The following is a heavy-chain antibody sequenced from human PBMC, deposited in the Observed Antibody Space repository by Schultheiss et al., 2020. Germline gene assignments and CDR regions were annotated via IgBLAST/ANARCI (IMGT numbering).Heavy chain of an antibody. V-gene: IGHV4-39*01. D-gene: IGHD6-19*01. CDR1: GGSISSGSYY. CDR2: IYYSGST. Sequence: SETLSLTCTVSGGSISSGSYYWSWIRQPPGKGLEWIGSIYYSGSTYYNPSLKSRVTISVDTSKNQFSLKLSSVTAADTAVYYCASSIAVAGYYFDYWGQGTLVTVSS. CDR3: ASSIAVAGYYFDY. J-gene: IGHJ4*02.